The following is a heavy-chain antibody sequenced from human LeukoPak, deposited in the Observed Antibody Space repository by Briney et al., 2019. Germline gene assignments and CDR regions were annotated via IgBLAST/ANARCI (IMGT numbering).Heavy chain of an antibody. Sequence: ASVKVSCKASGYTFTGYYMHWVRPAPGQGLEWMGWINPNSGGTNYAQKFQSRVTMTRDTSISTAYMELSRLRSDDTAVYYCARHVDLWFGELFYFDYWGQGTLVTVSS. D-gene: IGHD3-10*01. J-gene: IGHJ4*02. CDR3: ARHVDLWFGELFYFDY. CDR2: INPNSGGT. V-gene: IGHV1-2*02. CDR1: GYTFTGYY.